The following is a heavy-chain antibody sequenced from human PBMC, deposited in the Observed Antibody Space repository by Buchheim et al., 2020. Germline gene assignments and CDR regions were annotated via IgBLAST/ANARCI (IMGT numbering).Heavy chain of an antibody. CDR1: GYTFTSYD. J-gene: IGHJ6*03. CDR3: ARGGSSWFYYYYYYMDV. Sequence: QVQLVQSGAEVKKPGASVKVSCKASGYTFTSYDINWVRQATGQGLEWMGWMTPNSGNTGYAQKSQGRVTMTRNTSISTAYLELSSLRSENAAVYYCARGGSSWFYYYYYYMDVWGKGTT. CDR2: MTPNSGNT. D-gene: IGHD6-13*01. V-gene: IGHV1-8*01.